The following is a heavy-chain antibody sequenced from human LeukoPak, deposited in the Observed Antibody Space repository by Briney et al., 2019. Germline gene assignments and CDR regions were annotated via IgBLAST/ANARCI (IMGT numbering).Heavy chain of an antibody. Sequence: AGGSLRLSCAASGFTFSSYAMSWVRQAPGKGLEWVSAISGSGGSTYYADSVKGRFTISRDNSKNTLYLQMNSLRAEDTAVYYCAKAEEDIVVVVAATGAFDIWGQGTMVTVSS. CDR3: AKAEEDIVVVVAATGAFDI. D-gene: IGHD2-15*01. CDR2: ISGSGGST. J-gene: IGHJ3*02. V-gene: IGHV3-23*01. CDR1: GFTFSSYA.